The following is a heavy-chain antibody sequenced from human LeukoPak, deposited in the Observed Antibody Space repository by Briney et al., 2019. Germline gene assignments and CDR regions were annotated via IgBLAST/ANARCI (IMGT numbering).Heavy chain of an antibody. D-gene: IGHD6-19*01. V-gene: IGHV3-66*01. CDR3: AKGVLARGSSGWYFDY. J-gene: IGHJ4*02. CDR1: GFTVSSNY. CDR2: IYSGGST. Sequence: GGSLRLSCAASGFTVSSNYMSWVRQAPGKGLEWVSVIYSGGSTYYADSVKGRFTISRDNSKNTLYLQMNSLRAEDMAVYYCAKGVLARGSSGWYFDYWGQGTLVTVSS.